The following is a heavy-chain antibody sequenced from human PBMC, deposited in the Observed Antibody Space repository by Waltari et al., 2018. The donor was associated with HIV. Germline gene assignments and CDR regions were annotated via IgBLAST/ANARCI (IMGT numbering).Heavy chain of an antibody. J-gene: IGHJ4*02. D-gene: IGHD3-10*01. V-gene: IGHV1-2*02. CDR3: ARDPSYGFGENDY. CDR1: GYAFTGFY. Sequence: QVQLVESGAEVKKPGASLKVSCKPSGYAFTGFYIHWVRKAPGQGLEWVGWINPKTGDTNFAQKFQGRVTMTRETSISTAYMELSRLTSDDTAVYYCARDPSYGFGENDYWGQGTLFTVSS. CDR2: INPKTGDT.